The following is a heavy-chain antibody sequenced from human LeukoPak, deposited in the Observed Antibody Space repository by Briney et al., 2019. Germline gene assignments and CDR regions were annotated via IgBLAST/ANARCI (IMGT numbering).Heavy chain of an antibody. V-gene: IGHV1-2*06. D-gene: IGHD2-2*01. J-gene: IGHJ4*02. CDR2: INPNGGDT. CDR3: ARVGFTTSWSNFDY. CDR1: GYNSPAYF. Sequence: ASVKVSCKAAGYNSPAYFVHWVRQAPGQGLEWMGRINPNGGDTNYAQKFQGRVTMASDTSISTAYMELSSLISDDTAVYYCARVGFTTSWSNFDYWGQGTPVTVSS.